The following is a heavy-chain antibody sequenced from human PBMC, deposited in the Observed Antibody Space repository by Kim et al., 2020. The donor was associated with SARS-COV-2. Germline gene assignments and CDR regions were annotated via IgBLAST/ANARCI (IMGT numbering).Heavy chain of an antibody. V-gene: IGHV3-7*01. J-gene: IGHJ4*02. CDR3: ARDRARYSNSPLDC. Sequence: VDAVKGRFTISRDNAKNSLYLQMSTRRAEDTAVYYCARDRARYSNSPLDCWGQGTLVTVSS. D-gene: IGHD6-13*01.